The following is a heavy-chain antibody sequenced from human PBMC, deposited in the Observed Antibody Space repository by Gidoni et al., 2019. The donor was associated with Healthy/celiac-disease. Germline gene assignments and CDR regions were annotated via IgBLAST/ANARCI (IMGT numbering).Heavy chain of an antibody. V-gene: IGHV4-59*01. CDR1: GGSISSYY. J-gene: IGHJ3*02. CDR2: IYYSGST. CDR3: ARAAGYSSYGAFDI. D-gene: IGHD6-13*01. Sequence: QVQLQESGPGLVKPSETLSLTCTVPGGSISSYYWSWIRQPPGKGLEWIGYIYYSGSTNYNPSLKSRVTISVDTSKNQFSLKLSSVTAADTAVYYCARAAGYSSYGAFDIWGQGTMVTVSS.